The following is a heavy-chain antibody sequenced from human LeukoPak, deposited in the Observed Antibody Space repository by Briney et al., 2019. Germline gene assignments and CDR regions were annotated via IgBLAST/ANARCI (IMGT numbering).Heavy chain of an antibody. Sequence: SETLSLTCTVSGGSISSSSYYWGWIRQPPGKGLEWIGSIYYSGSTYYNPSLKSRVTISVDTSKNQFSLKLSSVTAADTAVYYCARISKTMTAVVLRYYFDYWGQGTLVTVSS. CDR2: IYYSGST. V-gene: IGHV4-39*07. D-gene: IGHD4-23*01. J-gene: IGHJ4*02. CDR3: ARISKTMTAVVLRYYFDY. CDR1: GGSISSSSYY.